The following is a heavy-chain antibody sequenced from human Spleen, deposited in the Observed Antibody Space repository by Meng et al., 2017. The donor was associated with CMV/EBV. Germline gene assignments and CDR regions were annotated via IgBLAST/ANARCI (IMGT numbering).Heavy chain of an antibody. V-gene: IGHV4-34*01. CDR2: INHSGST. CDR3: ARSDGRIAPGHY. J-gene: IGHJ4*02. D-gene: IGHD5-18*01. Sequence: QVQLKQWGAGLLKPSGTLSLTCAVYGGSFSSFYWHWIRQPPGKGLEWIGEINHSGSTNYNPSLKNRVTISVDTSKNQFSLKLSSVTAADTAVYYCARSDGRIAPGHYWGQGTLVTVSS. CDR1: GGSFSSFY.